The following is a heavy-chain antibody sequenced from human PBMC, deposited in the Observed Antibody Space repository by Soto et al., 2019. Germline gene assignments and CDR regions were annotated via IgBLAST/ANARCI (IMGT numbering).Heavy chain of an antibody. CDR1: GFTLSSYG. CDR2: ISYDGSNK. CDR3: AKDGSINGGLDY. Sequence: QVQLVESGGGVVQPGRSLRLSCAASGFTLSSYGMHWVRQAPGKGLEWVAVISYDGSNKYYADSVKGRFTISRDNSKNTLYLQMNSLRAEDTAVYYCAKDGSINGGLDYWGQGTLVTVSS. V-gene: IGHV3-30*18. J-gene: IGHJ4*02. D-gene: IGHD1-20*01.